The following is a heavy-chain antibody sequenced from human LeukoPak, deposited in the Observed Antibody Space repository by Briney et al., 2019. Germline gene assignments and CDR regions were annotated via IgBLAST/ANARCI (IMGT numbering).Heavy chain of an antibody. CDR1: GYTFTSYD. CDR2: MNPNSGNT. Sequence: ASVKVSCKASGYTFTSYDINWVRQATGQGLEWMGWMNPNSGNTGYAQKFQGRVTMTRNTSISTAYMELSSLRSEDTAVYYCARGQGVYGDYYSRGKGVWGQGTTVSVS. V-gene: IGHV1-8*01. CDR3: ARGQGVYGDYYSRGKGV. D-gene: IGHD4-17*01. J-gene: IGHJ6*02.